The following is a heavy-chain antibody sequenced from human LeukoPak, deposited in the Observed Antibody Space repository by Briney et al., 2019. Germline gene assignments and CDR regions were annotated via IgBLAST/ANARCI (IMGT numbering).Heavy chain of an antibody. V-gene: IGHV4-34*01. CDR2: INHSGST. CDR3: ARGGYYGSGSHRYYYYSYGMDV. CDR1: GGSFSGYY. D-gene: IGHD3-10*01. Sequence: SETLSLTCAVYGGSFSGYYWSWIRQPPGKGLEWIWEINHSGSTNYNPSLKSRVTISVDTSKNQFSLKLSSVTAADTAVYYCARGGYYGSGSHRYYYYSYGMDVWGQGTTVTVSS. J-gene: IGHJ6*02.